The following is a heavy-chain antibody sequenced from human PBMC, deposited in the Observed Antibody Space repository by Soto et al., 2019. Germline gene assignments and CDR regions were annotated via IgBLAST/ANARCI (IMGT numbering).Heavy chain of an antibody. CDR1: GFTFSSYW. CDR3: ASALAYGSGSYPLDY. D-gene: IGHD3-10*01. CDR2: IKQDGSEK. V-gene: IGHV3-7*01. J-gene: IGHJ4*02. Sequence: EVQLVESGGGLVQPGGALRLSCGASGFTFSSYWMSWVRQAPGKGLEWVANIKQDGSEKYYVDSVKGRVTISRDNAKNSLYLQMNSLRAEDTAVYYCASALAYGSGSYPLDYWGQGTLVTVSS.